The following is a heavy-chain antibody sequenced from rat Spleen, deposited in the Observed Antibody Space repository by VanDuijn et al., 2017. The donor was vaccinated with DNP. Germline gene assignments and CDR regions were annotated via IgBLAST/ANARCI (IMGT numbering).Heavy chain of an antibody. V-gene: IGHV5-46*01. CDR3: ARGGRSYFDY. CDR1: GFTFSTFP. J-gene: IGHJ2*01. D-gene: IGHD1-11*01. CDR2: ISTSGGRI. Sequence: EVQLVESGGGLVQPGRSMKLSCAASGFTFSTFPMAWVRQAPTKGLEWVATISTSGGRIYYRDSVKGRFTISRDNAKSTLYLQMNSLRSEDTATYYCARGGRSYFDYWGQGVMVTVSS.